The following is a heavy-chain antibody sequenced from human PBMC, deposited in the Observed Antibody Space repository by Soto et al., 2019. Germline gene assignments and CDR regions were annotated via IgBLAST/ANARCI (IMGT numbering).Heavy chain of an antibody. D-gene: IGHD7-27*01. CDR2: IWYDGSNT. CDR1: GFIFSSFG. J-gene: IGHJ4*02. Sequence: GSLRLSCAASGFIFSSFGMHWVRQAPGKGLEWVAHIWYDGSNTYYADSVKGRFTISRDNSRNTLYLQMNSLRAEDTAVYHCVRDLLGSGGHFDYWGQGTLVTVSS. CDR3: VRDLLGSGGHFDY. V-gene: IGHV3-33*01.